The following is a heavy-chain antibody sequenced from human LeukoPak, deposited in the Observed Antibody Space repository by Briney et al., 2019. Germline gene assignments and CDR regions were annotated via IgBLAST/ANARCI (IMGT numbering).Heavy chain of an antibody. Sequence: KPSETLSLTCAVYGGSFSAYYWSWIRQPPGQGLEWIGEINHSGSTNYNPSLKSRVTISEDTSKNQFSLKLSSVTAADTAVYYCARGLGRRNSGWFLYWGQGTLVTVSS. J-gene: IGHJ4*02. CDR1: GGSFSAYY. CDR3: ARGLGRRNSGWFLY. D-gene: IGHD6-19*01. V-gene: IGHV4-34*01. CDR2: INHSGST.